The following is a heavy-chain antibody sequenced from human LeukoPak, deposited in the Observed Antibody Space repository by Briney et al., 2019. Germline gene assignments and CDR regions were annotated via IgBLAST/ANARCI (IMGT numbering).Heavy chain of an antibody. CDR2: IYTTGST. J-gene: IGHJ2*01. CDR1: GYTFTTYG. CDR3: ARRGTIFGPESL. V-gene: IGHV4-4*09. D-gene: IGHD3-3*01. Sequence: SCKASGYTFTTYGIAWIRQPPRKGLEWIGYIYTTGSTDYNPSLKSRVTISVDTSKNHLSLNLSSVTAADTAVYYCARRGTIFGPESLWGRGTLVTVSS.